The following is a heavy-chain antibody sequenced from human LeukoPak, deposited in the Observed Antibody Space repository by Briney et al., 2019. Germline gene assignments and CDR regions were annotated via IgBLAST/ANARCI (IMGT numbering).Heavy chain of an antibody. CDR3: AREKIVATISGTPNNYYYYGMDV. D-gene: IGHD5-12*01. V-gene: IGHV4-59*01. Sequence: SETLSLTCTVSGGSISSYYWSWIRQPPGKGLEWIGYIYYSGSTNYNPSLKSRVTISVDTSKNQFSLKLSSVTAAGTAVYYCAREKIVATISGTPNNYYYYGMDVWGQGTTVTVSS. J-gene: IGHJ6*02. CDR1: GGSISSYY. CDR2: IYYSGST.